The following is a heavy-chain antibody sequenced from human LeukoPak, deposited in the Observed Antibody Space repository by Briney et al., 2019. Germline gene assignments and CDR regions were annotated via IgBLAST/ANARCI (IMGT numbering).Heavy chain of an antibody. Sequence: SETLSLTCTVSGGSISSSSYYWGWIRQPPGKGLEWIGSIYYSGSTYYNPSLKSRVTISVDTSKNQFSLKLSSVTAADTAVYYCARDPSMGYWGQGTLVTVSS. CDR2: IYYSGST. CDR3: ARDPSMGY. J-gene: IGHJ4*02. V-gene: IGHV4-39*07. D-gene: IGHD2-8*01. CDR1: GGSISSSSYY.